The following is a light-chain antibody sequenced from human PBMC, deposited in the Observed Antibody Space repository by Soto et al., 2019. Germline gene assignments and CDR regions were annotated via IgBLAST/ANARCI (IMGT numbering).Light chain of an antibody. V-gene: IGKV3-20*01. CDR2: GAS. Sequence: EIVLTQSPGTLSLSPGERATLSCRASQSVSSSYLAWSQQQPGQALRLLIYGASSRATGIPDRFSGSGSGTDFTLTISRLEPEEFAVYYWQQYGSSRTFGQGNKVEL. CDR1: QSVSSSY. CDR3: QQYGSSRT. J-gene: IGKJ1*01.